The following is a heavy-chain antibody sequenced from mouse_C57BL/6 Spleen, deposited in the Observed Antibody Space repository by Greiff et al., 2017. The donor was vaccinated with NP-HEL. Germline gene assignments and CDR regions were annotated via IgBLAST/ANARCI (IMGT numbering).Heavy chain of an antibody. J-gene: IGHJ2*01. CDR1: GYTFTSYW. CDR3: ARGKNLSEFDY. CDR2: IHPNSGST. Sequence: QVQLKESGAELVKPGASVKLSCKASGYTFTSYWMHWVKQRPGKGLEWIGMIHPNSGSTNYNEKFKSKATLNVDKSSSTAYMQLSSLTSADSAVYYCARGKNLSEFDYWGQGTTLTVSA. V-gene: IGHV1-64*01.